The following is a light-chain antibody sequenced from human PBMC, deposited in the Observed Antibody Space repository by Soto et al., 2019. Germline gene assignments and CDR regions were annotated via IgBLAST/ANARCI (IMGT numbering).Light chain of an antibody. V-gene: IGKV3-15*01. Sequence: EIVMTQSPATLSVSAGERASLSCRASQSVSSNLAWYQQKPGQAPRLLIYGASTRATGIPARFSGSGSGTEFTLTISSLQSEDFAVYYCQQYNNWPPPLTFGGGTKVDIK. J-gene: IGKJ4*01. CDR3: QQYNNWPPPLT. CDR2: GAS. CDR1: QSVSSN.